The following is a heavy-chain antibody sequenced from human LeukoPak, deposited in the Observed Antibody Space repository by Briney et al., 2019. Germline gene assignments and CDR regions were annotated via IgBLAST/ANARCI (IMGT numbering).Heavy chain of an antibody. CDR1: GYTLTELS. D-gene: IGHD2-15*01. CDR3: ASRLLDVGYCSGGSCLDY. V-gene: IGHV1-24*01. J-gene: IGHJ4*01. CDR2: FDPEDGET. Sequence: ASVKVSCKVSGYTLTELSMHWVRQAPGKGLEWMGGFDPEDGETIYAQKFQGRVTMTEDTSTDTAYMELSSLRSEDTAVYYCASRLLDVGYCSGGSCLDYWGHVTLVTVSS.